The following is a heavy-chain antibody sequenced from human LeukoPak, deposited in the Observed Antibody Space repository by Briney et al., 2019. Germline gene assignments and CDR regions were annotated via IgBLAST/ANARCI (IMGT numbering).Heavy chain of an antibody. CDR1: GYTFTNSA. CDR2: INAGNGNT. Sequence: ASVKVSCKASGYTFTNSAMHWVRQAPGQRLEWMGWINAGNGNTRYSQKLQGRVTITRDTSASTAYMELSSLRSQDTAVYCCARDGGYCSSTSCYAAFDIWGQGTMVTVSS. D-gene: IGHD2-2*01. J-gene: IGHJ3*02. V-gene: IGHV1-3*01. CDR3: ARDGGYCSSTSCYAAFDI.